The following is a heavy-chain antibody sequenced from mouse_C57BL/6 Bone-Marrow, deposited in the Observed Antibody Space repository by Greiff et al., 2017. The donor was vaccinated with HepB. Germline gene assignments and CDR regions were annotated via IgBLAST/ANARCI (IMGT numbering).Heavy chain of an antibody. D-gene: IGHD2-3*01. V-gene: IGHV10-1*01. CDR1: GFSFNTYA. CDR3: VRDDGYYFAWFAY. CDR2: IRSKSNNYAT. Sequence: EVQLVESGGGLVQPKGSLKLSCAASGFSFNTYAMNWVRQAPGKGLEWVARIRSKSNNYATYYADSVKDRFTISRDDLESMLYLQMNNLKTEDTAMYYCVRDDGYYFAWFAYWGQGTLVTVSA. J-gene: IGHJ3*01.